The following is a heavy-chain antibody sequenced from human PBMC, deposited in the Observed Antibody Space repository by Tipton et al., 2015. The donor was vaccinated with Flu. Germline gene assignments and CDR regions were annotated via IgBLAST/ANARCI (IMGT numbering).Heavy chain of an antibody. CDR2: TRHDESDK. CDR1: GFTFSGYG. J-gene: IGHJ4*02. Sequence: SLRLSCAASGFTFSGYGMHWVRQAPGKGLEWVAFTRHDESDKYYADSVKGRFTISRDNSKNSLYLLISSLRPEDTAVYYCAKDGWDTSGWYPFDYWGQGTLVTVSA. CDR3: AKDGWDTSGWYPFDY. D-gene: IGHD6-19*01. V-gene: IGHV3-30*02.